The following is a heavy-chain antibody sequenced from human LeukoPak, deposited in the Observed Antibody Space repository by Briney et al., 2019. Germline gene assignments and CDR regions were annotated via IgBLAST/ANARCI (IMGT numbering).Heavy chain of an antibody. CDR2: ISGSGGST. V-gene: IGHV3-23*01. CDR1: GFTFSSYA. CDR3: AKAHKRWLQAYYFDY. Sequence: GGSLRLSCAASGFTFSSYAMSWVRQALGKGLEWVSAISGSGGSTYYADSVKGRFTISRDNSKNTLYLQMNSLRAEDTAVYYCAKAHKRWLQAYYFDYWGQGTLVTVSS. J-gene: IGHJ4*02. D-gene: IGHD5-24*01.